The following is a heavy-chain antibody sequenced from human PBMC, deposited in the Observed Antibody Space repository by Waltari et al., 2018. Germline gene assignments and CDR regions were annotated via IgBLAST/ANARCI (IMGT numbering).Heavy chain of an antibody. J-gene: IGHJ3*02. CDR1: Y. Sequence: YWSWIRQPPGKGLEWIGYIYYSGSTNYNPSLKSRVTISVDTSKNQFSLKLSSVTAADTAVYYCARYAPGYGLHAFDIWGQGTMVTVSS. V-gene: IGHV4-59*01. CDR3: ARYAPGYGLHAFDI. CDR2: IYYSGST. D-gene: IGHD4-17*01.